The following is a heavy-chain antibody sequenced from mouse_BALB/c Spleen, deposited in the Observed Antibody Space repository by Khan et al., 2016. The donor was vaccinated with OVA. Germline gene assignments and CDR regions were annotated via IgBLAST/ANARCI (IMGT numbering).Heavy chain of an antibody. CDR3: ARRTTWDAMDY. Sequence: QVQLKQSGAELARPGASVKMSCEASGYTFTSNTMHWVKQRPGQGLEWIGYINPRSGYTNYNQKFKDKATLTADKSSSTAYMQLSSLTSEDSAVYYCARRTTWDAMDYWGQGTSVIVSA. V-gene: IGHV1-4*01. D-gene: IGHD2-14*01. J-gene: IGHJ4*01. CDR2: INPRSGYT. CDR1: GYTFTSNT.